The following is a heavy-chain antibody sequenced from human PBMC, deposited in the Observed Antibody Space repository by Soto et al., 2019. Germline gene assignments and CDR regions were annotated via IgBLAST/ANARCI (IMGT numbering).Heavy chain of an antibody. CDR2: IGSSIDNT. D-gene: IGHD3-10*01. V-gene: IGHV3-23*01. J-gene: IGHJ4*02. CDR3: ANRGRYYFDY. CDR1: GFTFSSYA. Sequence: GGSLRLSCAASGFTFSSYAMGWVRQAPGKGLEWVSTIGSSIDNTYHADSVKGRFTISRDNSKNTLHLQMNSLRAEDTAVYFCANRGRYYFDYWGQGALVTVSS.